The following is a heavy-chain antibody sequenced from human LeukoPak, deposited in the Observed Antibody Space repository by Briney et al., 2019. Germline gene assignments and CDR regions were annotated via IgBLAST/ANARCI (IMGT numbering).Heavy chain of an antibody. CDR3: ARVHCSSTSCYTVGFVFDI. CDR1: GYTFTGYY. D-gene: IGHD2-2*02. J-gene: IGHJ3*02. V-gene: IGHV1-2*02. CDR2: INPNSGGT. Sequence: ASVEVSCKASGYTFTGYYMHWVRQAPGQGLEWMGWINPNSGGTNYAQKFQGRVTMTRDTSISTAYMELSRLRSDDTAVYYCARVHCSSTSCYTVGFVFDIWGQGTMVTVSS.